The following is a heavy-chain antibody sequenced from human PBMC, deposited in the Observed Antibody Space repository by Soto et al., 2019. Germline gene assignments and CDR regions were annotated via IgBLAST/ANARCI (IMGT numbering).Heavy chain of an antibody. D-gene: IGHD3-16*01. CDR2: SYYSGST. V-gene: IGHV4-39*01. CDR3: ARPDGRRRGTYIFDY. Sequence: QLQLQESGPGLVKPSETLSLTCTVSGGSISSSSYYWGWIRQPPGKGLEGIGSSYYSGSTYYNPSLKSRVTVSGDTSTNQFSLKLISVTAADTAVYDCARPDGRRRGTYIFDYWGQGTLVTVSS. J-gene: IGHJ4*02. CDR1: GGSISSSSYY.